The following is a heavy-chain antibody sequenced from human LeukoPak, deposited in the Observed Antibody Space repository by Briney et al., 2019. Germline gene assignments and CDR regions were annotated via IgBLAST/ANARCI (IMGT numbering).Heavy chain of an antibody. CDR1: GFTFDDYA. CDR2: ISWNSGSI. D-gene: IGHD3-10*01. Sequence: PGGSLRLSCAASGFTFDDYAMHWVRQAPGKGLEWVSGISWNSGSIGYADSVKGRFTISRDNAKNSLYLQMNSLRAEDTALYYCAKAAMVRGAIHSWFDPWGQGTLVTVSS. J-gene: IGHJ5*02. CDR3: AKAAMVRGAIHSWFDP. V-gene: IGHV3-9*01.